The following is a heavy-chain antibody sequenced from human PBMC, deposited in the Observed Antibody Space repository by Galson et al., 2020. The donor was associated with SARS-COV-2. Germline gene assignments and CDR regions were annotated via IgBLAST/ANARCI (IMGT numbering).Heavy chain of an antibody. V-gene: IGHV1-24*01. D-gene: IGHD6-13*01. CDR3: ATAVAVISWFDVASSSWYWDYYYGMDV. CDR2: FDPEDGET. CDR1: GYTLTEFS. J-gene: IGHJ6*02. Sequence: ASVKVSCKVSGYTLTEFSMHWVRQAPGKGLEWMGGFDPEDGETIYAQKFQGRVTMTEDTSTDTAYMELSSLRSEDTAVYYCATAVAVISWFDVASSSWYWDYYYGMDVWGQGTTVTVSS.